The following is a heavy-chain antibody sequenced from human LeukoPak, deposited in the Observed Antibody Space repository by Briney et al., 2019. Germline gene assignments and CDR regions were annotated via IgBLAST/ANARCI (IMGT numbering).Heavy chain of an antibody. D-gene: IGHD1-26*01. CDR2: ISGSGGST. Sequence: PGGSLRLSCAASGFTFSSYAMSWVRQAPGKGLEWVSAISGSGGSTYYADSVKGRFTISRDNSKNTLYLQMNSLRAEDTAVYYCARGLSPGGYFDYWGQGTLVTVSS. V-gene: IGHV3-23*01. J-gene: IGHJ4*02. CDR1: GFTFSSYA. CDR3: ARGLSPGGYFDY.